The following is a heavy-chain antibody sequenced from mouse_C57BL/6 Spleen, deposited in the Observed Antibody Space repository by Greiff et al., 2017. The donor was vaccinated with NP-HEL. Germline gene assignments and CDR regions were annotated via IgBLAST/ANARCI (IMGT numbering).Heavy chain of an antibody. V-gene: IGHV8-8*01. Sequence: QVTLKESGPGLLQPSQSLSLTCSFSGFSLSTFGMGVGWIRQPSGMGLEWLAHIWWDDDKSHNPALKSRLSIPKDTSKNQVILNIANEDTADTATYYCARREDSSGYVLDYWGQGTTLTVSS. D-gene: IGHD3-2*02. CDR1: GFSLSTFGMG. J-gene: IGHJ2*01. CDR2: IWWDDDK. CDR3: ARREDSSGYVLDY.